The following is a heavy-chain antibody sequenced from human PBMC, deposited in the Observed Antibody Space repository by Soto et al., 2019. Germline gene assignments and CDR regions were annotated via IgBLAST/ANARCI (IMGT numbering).Heavy chain of an antibody. CDR3: AKDRDYGGNLFFDY. D-gene: IGHD2-15*01. CDR1: GFTFSSYG. J-gene: IGHJ4*02. Sequence: GSLRLSCAASGFTFSSYGMHWVRQAPGKGLEWVAVISYDGSNKYYADSVKGRFTISRDNSKNTLYLQMNSLRAEDTAVYYCAKDRDYGGNLFFDYWGQGSLVIVSS. V-gene: IGHV3-30*18. CDR2: ISYDGSNK.